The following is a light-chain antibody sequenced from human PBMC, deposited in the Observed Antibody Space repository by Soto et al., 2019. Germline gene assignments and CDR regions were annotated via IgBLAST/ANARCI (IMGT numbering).Light chain of an antibody. Sequence: DVVMTQSPLSLPVTLGQPASISCRSNQSLVHSDGIAYFSWFQQRPGRSPRRLIYKVSNRDSGVPARFSGSGSGTDFALKISRVEAEDVGVYYCMQATHLPITFGQGRRLEIK. CDR1: QSLVHSDGIAY. CDR3: MQATHLPIT. CDR2: KVS. J-gene: IGKJ5*01. V-gene: IGKV2-30*02.